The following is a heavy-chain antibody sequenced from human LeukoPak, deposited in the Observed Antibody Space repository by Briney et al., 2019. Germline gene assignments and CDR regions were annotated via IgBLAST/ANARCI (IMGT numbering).Heavy chain of an antibody. CDR2: INYSGGTT. V-gene: IGHV3-23*01. CDR1: GFTFSSDA. CDR3: ANRPGWRAFDY. Sequence: GGSLRLSCAASGFTFSSDAMSWVRQAPGNGLDWVSTINYSGGTTYYADSVKGRFTISRDNSQNMLYLQMNSLRAEDTAVYFCANRPGWRAFDYWGQGTLVTVSS. J-gene: IGHJ4*02.